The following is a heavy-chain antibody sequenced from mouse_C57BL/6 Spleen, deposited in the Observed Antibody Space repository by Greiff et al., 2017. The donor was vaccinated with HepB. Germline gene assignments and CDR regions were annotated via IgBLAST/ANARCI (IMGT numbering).Heavy chain of an antibody. CDR3: ARESGSSYYYAMDD. J-gene: IGHJ4*01. CDR1: GFTFSSYA. Sequence: EVKLVESGGGLVKPGGSLKLSCAASGFTFSSYAMSWVRQTPEKRLEWVATISDGGSYTYYPDNVKGRFTISRDNAKNNLYLQMSHLKSEDTAMYYCARESGSSYYYAMDDWGQGTSVTVSS. CDR2: ISDGGSYT. D-gene: IGHD1-1*01. V-gene: IGHV5-4*01.